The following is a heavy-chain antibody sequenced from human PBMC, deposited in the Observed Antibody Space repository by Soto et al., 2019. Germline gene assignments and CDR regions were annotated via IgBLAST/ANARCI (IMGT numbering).Heavy chain of an antibody. D-gene: IGHD6-6*01. V-gene: IGHV3-23*01. CDR2: ISGSGDRT. Sequence: VQLQESGPGLVKPSQTLSLTCTVSGGSISSGGYYWSWIRQHPGKGLEWVSAISGSGDRTYYADSVRGRFTISRDNSKNTIYLQMNSLRAEDTAVYYCAKDLWYNSWSAFDYWGQGTLVTVSS. J-gene: IGHJ4*02. CDR1: GGSISSGGYY. CDR3: AKDLWYNSWSAFDY.